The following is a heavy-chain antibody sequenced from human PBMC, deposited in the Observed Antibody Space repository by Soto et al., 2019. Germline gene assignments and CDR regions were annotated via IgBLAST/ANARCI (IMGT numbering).Heavy chain of an antibody. D-gene: IGHD4-17*01. CDR1: GYTFTSYG. J-gene: IGHJ4*02. V-gene: IGHV1-18*01. Sequence: ASVKVSCKASGYTFTSYGIIWVRQAPGQGLEWMGWISAYNGNTNYAQKLQGRVTMTTDTSTSTAYMELRSLRSDDTAVYYCARERNYGDYDDYWGQGTLVTVSS. CDR3: ARERNYGDYDDY. CDR2: ISAYNGNT.